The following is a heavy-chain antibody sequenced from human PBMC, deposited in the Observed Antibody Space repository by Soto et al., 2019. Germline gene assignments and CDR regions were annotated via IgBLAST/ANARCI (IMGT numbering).Heavy chain of an antibody. CDR3: TRPGGPMVRGVADSGY. J-gene: IGHJ4*02. CDR2: IRSKANSYAT. CDR1: GFTFSGSA. D-gene: IGHD3-10*01. V-gene: IGHV3-73*02. Sequence: EVQLVESGGGLVQPGGSLKLSCAASGFTFSGSAMHWVRQASGKGLEWVGRIRSKANSYATAYAASVKGRFTISRDDSKNTAYLQMNSLKTEATAVYYCTRPGGPMVRGVADSGYWGQGTLVTVSS.